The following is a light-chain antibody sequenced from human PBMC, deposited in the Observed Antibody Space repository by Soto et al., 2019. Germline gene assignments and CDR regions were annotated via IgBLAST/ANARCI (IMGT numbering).Light chain of an antibody. CDR2: SNN. CDR1: SSNIGSNT. CDR3: SSYAGSNTV. V-gene: IGLV1-44*01. Sequence: QSVLTQPPSASGTPGQRVTISCSGSSSNIGSNTVNWYQQLPGTAPKLLIYSNNQRPSGVPDRFSGSKSGTSASLAISGLQSEDEADYYCSSYAGSNTVFGTGTKVTV. J-gene: IGLJ1*01.